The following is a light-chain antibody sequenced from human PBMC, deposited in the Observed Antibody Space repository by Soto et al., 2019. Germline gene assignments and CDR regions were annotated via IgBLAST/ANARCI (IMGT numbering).Light chain of an antibody. CDR2: VNSGGSH. J-gene: IGLJ7*01. Sequence: QPVLTQSPSASASLGASVKLTCTLSSGHSNYAIAWHQQQPEKGPRYLMKVNSGGSHIKGDGIPDRFSGSSSGAERYLFISCLQSGYEADYYCQTWGTGSAIVVFGGGTQLTVL. V-gene: IGLV4-69*01. CDR3: QTWGTGSAIVV. CDR1: SGHSNYA.